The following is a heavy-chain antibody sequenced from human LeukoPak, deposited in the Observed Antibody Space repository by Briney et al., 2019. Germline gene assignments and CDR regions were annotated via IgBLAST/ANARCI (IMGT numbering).Heavy chain of an antibody. CDR3: ARDKGCSGGTCYSIDY. V-gene: IGHV1-2*02. J-gene: IGHJ4*02. CDR2: INPNSGGT. CDR1: GYTFTGDY. D-gene: IGHD2-15*01. Sequence: ASVKVSCKSFGYTFTGDYMHWVRQAPGQGLEWMGWINPNSGGTNYAQKFQGRVTMTSDTSISTAYMELRRLTSDDTAMYYCARDKGCSGGTCYSIDYWGQGTLVTVSS.